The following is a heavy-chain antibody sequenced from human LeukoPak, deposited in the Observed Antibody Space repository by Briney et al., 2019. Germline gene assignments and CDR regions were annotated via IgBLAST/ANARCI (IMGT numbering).Heavy chain of an antibody. CDR1: GFTFNNYD. CDR2: ISYDGSNK. V-gene: IGHV3-30*18. CDR3: AKDYDYIWGSYFFDY. D-gene: IGHD3-16*01. Sequence: PGGSLRLSCAASGFTFNNYDMHWVRQAPGKGLEWVAVISYDGSNKYYADSVKGRFTISRDNSKNTLYMQMNSLRTEDTAVYYCAKDYDYIWGSYFFDYWGQGSLVTVSS. J-gene: IGHJ4*02.